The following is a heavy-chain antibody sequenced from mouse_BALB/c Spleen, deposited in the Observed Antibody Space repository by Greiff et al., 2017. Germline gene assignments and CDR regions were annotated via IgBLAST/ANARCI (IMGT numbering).Heavy chain of an antibody. V-gene: IGHV5-17*02. CDR3: ARGDYGGAMDY. D-gene: IGHD2-4*01. CDR2: ISSGSSTI. J-gene: IGHJ4*01. CDR1: GFTFSSFG. Sequence: DVMLVESGGGLVQPGGSRKLSCAASGFTFSSFGMHWVRQAPEKGLEWVAYISSGSSTIYYADTVKGRFTISRDNPKNTLFLQMTSLRSEDTAMYYCARGDYGGAMDYWGQGTSVTVSS.